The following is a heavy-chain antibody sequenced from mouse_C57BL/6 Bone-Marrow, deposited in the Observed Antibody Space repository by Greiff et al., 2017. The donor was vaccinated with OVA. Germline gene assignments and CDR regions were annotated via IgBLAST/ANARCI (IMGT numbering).Heavy chain of an antibody. V-gene: IGHV1-66*01. D-gene: IGHD1-1*01. CDR3: ARDTTVVPYWYFDV. Sequence: QVQLQQSGPELVKPGASVKISCKASGYSFTSYYIHWVKQRPGQGLEWIGWIYPGSGNTKYNEKFKGKATLTADTSSSTAYMQLSSLTSEDSAVYYCARDTTVVPYWYFDVWGTGTTVTVSS. CDR2: IYPGSGNT. J-gene: IGHJ1*03. CDR1: GYSFTSYY.